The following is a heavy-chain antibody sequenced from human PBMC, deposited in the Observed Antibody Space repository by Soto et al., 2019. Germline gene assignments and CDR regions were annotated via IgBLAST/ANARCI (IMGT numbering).Heavy chain of an antibody. CDR2: IIPIFGTA. CDR3: ARDYVSGSSGWYAPLLDY. V-gene: IGHV1-69*13. J-gene: IGHJ4*02. D-gene: IGHD6-19*01. CDR1: GGTFSSYA. Sequence: WASVKVSCKASGGTFSSYAISWVRQAPGQGLEWMGGIIPIFGTANYAQKLQGRVTITADESTSTAYMELSSLRSEDTAVYYCARDYVSGSSGWYAPLLDYWGQGTLVTVSS.